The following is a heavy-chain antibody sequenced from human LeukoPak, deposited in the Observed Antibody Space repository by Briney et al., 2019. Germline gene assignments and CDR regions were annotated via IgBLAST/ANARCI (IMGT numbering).Heavy chain of an antibody. CDR2: IYYSGAT. V-gene: IGHV4-59*08. CDR1: GGSFSSYY. Sequence: SETLSLTCTVSGGSFSSYYWTWIRQPPGKGLEWIGYIYYSGATNYNPSLKSRVTMSLDTSKNQFSLKLSSMTAADTAVYYCARQTVAPRYLDYWGQGTLVTVSS. CDR3: ARQTVAPRYLDY. D-gene: IGHD6-19*01. J-gene: IGHJ4*02.